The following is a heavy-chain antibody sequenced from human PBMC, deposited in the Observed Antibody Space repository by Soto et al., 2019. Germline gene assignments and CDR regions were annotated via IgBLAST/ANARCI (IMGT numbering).Heavy chain of an antibody. J-gene: IGHJ6*02. CDR3: ARAFYGVDL. V-gene: IGHV4-30-2*06. CDR1: GGSITCGGYS. CDR2: TDQSRSA. Sequence: LALSCTVSGGSITCGGYSWSWIRQSPGQGLAWIVYTDQSRSAYYNPSLKTRATVLVDRPKNHFSQSHTSLTAADAAVYYCARAFYGVDLRGQGTTVPVSS.